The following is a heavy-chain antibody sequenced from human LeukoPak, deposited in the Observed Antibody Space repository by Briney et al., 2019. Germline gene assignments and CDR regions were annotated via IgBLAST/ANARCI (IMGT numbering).Heavy chain of an antibody. Sequence: TGGSLRLSCAASGFTFSSYSMNWVRQAPGKGLEWVSSISSSSSYIYYADSVKGRFTISRDNAKNSLYLQMNSLRAEDTAVYYCARSKGGSINWFDPWGQGTLVTVSS. J-gene: IGHJ5*02. CDR1: GFTFSSYS. CDR3: ARSKGGSINWFDP. CDR2: ISSSSSYI. D-gene: IGHD2-15*01. V-gene: IGHV3-21*01.